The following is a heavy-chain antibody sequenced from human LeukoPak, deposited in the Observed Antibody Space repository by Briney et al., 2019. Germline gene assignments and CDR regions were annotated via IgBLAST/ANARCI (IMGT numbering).Heavy chain of an antibody. CDR3: ARVHYGDNWTIDY. Sequence: SETLSLTCTVSGYSISSGYYWGWIRQPPGKGLEWIGSIYHSGSTYYNPSLKSRVTISVDTSKNQFSLKLSSVTAADTAVYYCARVHYGDNWTIDYWGQGTLVTVSS. CDR2: IYHSGST. J-gene: IGHJ4*02. D-gene: IGHD4-17*01. CDR1: GYSISSGYY. V-gene: IGHV4-38-2*02.